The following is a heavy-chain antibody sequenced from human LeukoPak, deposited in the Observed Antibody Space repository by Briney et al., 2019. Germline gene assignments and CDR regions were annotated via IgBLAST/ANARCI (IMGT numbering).Heavy chain of an antibody. D-gene: IGHD3/OR15-3a*01. V-gene: IGHV1-46*01. Sequence: ASVKVSCKASGYTFTSCYMHWVRQAPGQGLEWMGIINPSGGSTSYAQKFQGRATMTRDTSTSTVYVELSSLRSEDTAVYYCARENSGPGLNWFDPWGQGTLVTVSS. CDR3: ARENSGPGLNWFDP. J-gene: IGHJ5*02. CDR1: GYTFTSCY. CDR2: INPSGGST.